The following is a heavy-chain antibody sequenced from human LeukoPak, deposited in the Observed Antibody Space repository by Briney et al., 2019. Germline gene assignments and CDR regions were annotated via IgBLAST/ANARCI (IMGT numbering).Heavy chain of an antibody. V-gene: IGHV3-30*02. D-gene: IGHD4-17*01. J-gene: IGHJ4*02. CDR1: GFTFSSYG. CDR2: IRYDGSNK. Sequence: GGSLRLSCAASGFTFSSYGMHWVRQATGKGLEWVAFIRYDGSNKYYADSVKGRFTISRDNSKNTLYLQMNSLRAEDTAVYYCAKDGDGDYQFDYWGQGTLVTVSS. CDR3: AKDGDGDYQFDY.